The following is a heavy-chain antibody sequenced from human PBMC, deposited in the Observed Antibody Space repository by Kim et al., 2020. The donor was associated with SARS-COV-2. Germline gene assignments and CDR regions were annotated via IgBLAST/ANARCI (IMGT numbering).Heavy chain of an antibody. CDR2: ICYSGRA. V-gene: IGHV4-59*12. D-gene: IGHD3-16*02. CDR3: AGLAISSAVNAVDY. J-gene: IGHJ4*02. Sequence: PVKGLEWIGYICYSGRANYNPSLKSQVTISEDSAKNQCSLNLRSVTAADSAVYYCAGLAISSAVNAVDYWGQGTLVTVSS.